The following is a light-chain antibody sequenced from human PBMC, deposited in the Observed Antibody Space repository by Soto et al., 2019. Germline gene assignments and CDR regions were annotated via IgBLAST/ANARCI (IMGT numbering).Light chain of an antibody. CDR2: GAS. CDR1: QSISSN. J-gene: IGKJ1*01. CDR3: QQYESWPRT. V-gene: IGKV3-15*01. Sequence: EIVMTQSPVTLSVSPGERATLSCRASQSISSNLAWYQQKPGQAPRLLIYGASTRAAGVPARFSGSGSGTEFTLTISSLQSEDLAVYYCQQYESWPRTFGLGTKVEIK.